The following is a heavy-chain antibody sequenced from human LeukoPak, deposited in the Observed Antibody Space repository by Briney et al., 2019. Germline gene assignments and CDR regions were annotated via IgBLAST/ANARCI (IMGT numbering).Heavy chain of an antibody. CDR1: GYSISSGYY. V-gene: IGHV4-38-2*01. J-gene: IGHJ5*02. CDR2: IYHSGRP. CDR3: ARGVGYCNSASCYRYNCFDP. Sequence: SETLSLTCAISGYSISSGYYWGWIRQPPGKGLEWIGSIYHSGRPFYKSSLKSRVTISVYTSKNHFSLKLSSVTAADTAGYYCARGVGYCNSASCYRYNCFDPWGQGTLVTVSS. D-gene: IGHD2-2*02.